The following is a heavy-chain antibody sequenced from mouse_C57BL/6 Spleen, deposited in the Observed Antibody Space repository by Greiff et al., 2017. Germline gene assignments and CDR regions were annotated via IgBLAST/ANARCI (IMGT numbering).Heavy chain of an antibody. D-gene: IGHD2-2*01. Sequence: VQLQQSGPVLVKPGASVKMSCKASGYTFTDYYMNWVKQSHGKSLEWIGVINPYNGGTSYNQKFKGKATLTVDKSSSTAYMELNSLTSEDSAVYYCASDPMVTGFAYWGQGTLVTVSA. V-gene: IGHV1-19*01. CDR3: ASDPMVTGFAY. CDR1: GYTFTDYY. J-gene: IGHJ3*01. CDR2: INPYNGGT.